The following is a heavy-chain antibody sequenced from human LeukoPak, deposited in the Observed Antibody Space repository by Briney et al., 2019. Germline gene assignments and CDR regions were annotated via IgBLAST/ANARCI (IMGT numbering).Heavy chain of an antibody. D-gene: IGHD3-10*01. V-gene: IGHV4-4*07. CDR2: IYTSGST. J-gene: IGHJ4*02. Sequence: KPSETLSLTCTVSGGSFSTYHWSWIRQPAGKGLEWIGRIYTSGSTNYNPSLKSRVTMSVDTSKNQFSLKLNSVTAADTAVYYCARGRGLLWFGEFDYWGQGTLVTVSS. CDR3: ARGRGLLWFGEFDY. CDR1: GGSFSTYH.